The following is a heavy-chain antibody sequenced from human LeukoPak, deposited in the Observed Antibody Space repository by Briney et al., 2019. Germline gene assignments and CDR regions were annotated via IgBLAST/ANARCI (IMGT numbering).Heavy chain of an antibody. D-gene: IGHD3-16*01. Sequence: SETLSLTCTVSGGSISSYYWIGIRQPPGKGLEEIGYIYYSGSTSHNPSLKSRVTISVDTSRNKFSLKLSSVPAADTAVYYCARIPPSSRLFRGGYYFDYWGQGTLVTVSS. CDR1: GGSISSYY. V-gene: IGHV4-59*01. CDR3: ARIPPSSRLFRGGYYFDY. J-gene: IGHJ4*02. CDR2: IYYSGST.